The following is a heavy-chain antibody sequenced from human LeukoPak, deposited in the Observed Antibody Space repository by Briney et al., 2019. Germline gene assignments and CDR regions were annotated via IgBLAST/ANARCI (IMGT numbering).Heavy chain of an antibody. J-gene: IGHJ5*02. CDR3: ASGGLYYYDSSGYSLDP. CDR1: GYTFTSYG. D-gene: IGHD3-22*01. CDR2: INPNSGGT. Sequence: ASVKVSCKASGYTFTSYGISWVRQAPGQGLEWMGRINPNSGGTNYAQKFQGRVAMTRDTSISTAYMELSRLRSDDTAVYYCASGGLYYYDSSGYSLDPWGQGTLVTVSS. V-gene: IGHV1-2*06.